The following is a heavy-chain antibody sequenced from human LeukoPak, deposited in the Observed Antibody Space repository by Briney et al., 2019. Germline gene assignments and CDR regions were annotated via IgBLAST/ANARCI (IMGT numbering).Heavy chain of an antibody. CDR3: ASGDNDPLFDY. Sequence: SETLSLTCTVSGGSISSYYWSWIRQPPGKGLEWIGYIYYNGGTNYNPSLRSRVTISVDTSKNQFSLKLSSVTAADTAVYYCASGDNDPLFDYWGQGTLVTVSS. D-gene: IGHD1-1*01. CDR2: IYYNGGT. V-gene: IGHV4-59*12. CDR1: GGSISSYY. J-gene: IGHJ4*02.